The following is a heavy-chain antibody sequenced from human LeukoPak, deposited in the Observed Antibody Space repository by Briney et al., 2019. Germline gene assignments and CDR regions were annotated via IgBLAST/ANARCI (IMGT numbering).Heavy chain of an antibody. D-gene: IGHD2-2*01. Sequence: PSETLSLTCTVSGGSISSYYWSWIRQPPGKGLEWIGYIYYSGSTNYNPSLKSRVTISVDTSKNQFSLKLSSVTAADTAVYYCAASQGRSDALDIWGQGTMVTVSS. CDR2: IYYSGST. V-gene: IGHV4-59*01. CDR3: AASQGRSDALDI. CDR1: GGSISSYY. J-gene: IGHJ3*02.